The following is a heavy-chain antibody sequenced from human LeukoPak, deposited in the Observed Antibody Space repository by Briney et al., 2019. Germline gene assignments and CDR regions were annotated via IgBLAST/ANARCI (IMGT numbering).Heavy chain of an antibody. CDR2: IYPGDSGS. D-gene: IGHD5-24*01. CDR1: GYSFTRNW. V-gene: IGHV5-51*01. CDR3: ARYPQQEMATPRDAFDI. J-gene: IGHJ3*02. Sequence: GESLKISCKGSGYSFTRNWIGWVRQMPGKGLEWMAIIYPGDSGSRYSPSFQGQVTISADKSINTAYLQWSSLKASDTAMYYCARYPQQEMATPRDAFDIWGQGTMVTVSS.